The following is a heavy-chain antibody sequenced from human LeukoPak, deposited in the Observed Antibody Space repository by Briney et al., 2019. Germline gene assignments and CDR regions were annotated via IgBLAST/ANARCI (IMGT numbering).Heavy chain of an antibody. CDR3: AKDVKYCSSTSCYGKDAFDI. CDR2: MNPNSDNT. J-gene: IGHJ3*02. D-gene: IGHD2-2*01. CDR1: GYTFTSYD. V-gene: IGHV1-8*02. Sequence: ASVKVSCKASGYTFTSYDINWVRQATGQGLEWMGWMNPNSDNTGYAQKFQGRVTMTRNTSISTAYMELSRLRSDDTAVYYCAKDVKYCSSTSCYGKDAFDIWGQGTMVTVSS.